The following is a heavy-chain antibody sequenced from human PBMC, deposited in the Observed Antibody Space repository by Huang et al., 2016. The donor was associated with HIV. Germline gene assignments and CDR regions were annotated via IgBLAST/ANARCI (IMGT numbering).Heavy chain of an antibody. Sequence: EVLLLESGGGLVQPGGSLRLSCVASGFTFISYAMSWVRQAPGKGVEWVAGITDGIKNRYYAHSVKGRFAVSRDDSTNTLYLQMNSLRAEDTAVYYCAKDADTSGYDVLGPFGSWGQGTLVTVSS. V-gene: IGHV3-23*01. D-gene: IGHD3-3*01. CDR2: ITDGIKNR. J-gene: IGHJ4*02. CDR3: AKDADTSGYDVLGPFGS. CDR1: GFTFISYA.